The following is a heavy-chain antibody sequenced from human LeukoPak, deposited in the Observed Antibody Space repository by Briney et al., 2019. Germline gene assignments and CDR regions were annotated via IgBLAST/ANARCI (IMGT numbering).Heavy chain of an antibody. Sequence: ASVKVSCKASGYTFTGYYMHWVRQAPGQGLEWMGWINPNSGGTNYAQKFQGRVTMTRDTSISTAYMELSRLRSDDTALYYCARGPSYYYDSSGYFFDYWGQGTLVTVSS. V-gene: IGHV1-2*02. J-gene: IGHJ4*02. D-gene: IGHD3-22*01. CDR3: ARGPSYYYDSSGYFFDY. CDR2: INPNSGGT. CDR1: GYTFTGYY.